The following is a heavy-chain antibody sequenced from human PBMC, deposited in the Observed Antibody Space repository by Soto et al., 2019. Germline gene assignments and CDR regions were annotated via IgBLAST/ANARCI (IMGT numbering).Heavy chain of an antibody. D-gene: IGHD3-22*01. CDR1: GYTFTGYY. V-gene: IGHV1-2*02. J-gene: IGHJ5*02. CDR3: ARDFDSSGYVMHFDP. CDR2: INPNSGGT. Sequence: ASVKVSCKASGYTFTGYYMHWVRQAPGQGLEWMGWINPNSGGTNYAQKFQGRVTMTRDTSISTAYMELSRLRSDDTAVYYCARDFDSSGYVMHFDPWGQGTLVTVS.